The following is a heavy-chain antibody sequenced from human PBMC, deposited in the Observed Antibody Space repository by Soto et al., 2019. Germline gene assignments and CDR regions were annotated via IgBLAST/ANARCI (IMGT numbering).Heavy chain of an antibody. V-gene: IGHV4-39*01. CDR3: ARTGYSGSSREGD. D-gene: IGHD6-6*01. Sequence: QLQLQESGPGLVKPSETLSLTCTVSGGSISSSSYYWGWIRQPPGKGLEWIGSIYYSGSTYYNPSPNGRATISVHTSKTQFSLKLSSVTAADTAVYYCARTGYSGSSREGDWGQGTLVTVSS. CDR2: IYYSGST. J-gene: IGHJ4*02. CDR1: GGSISSSSYY.